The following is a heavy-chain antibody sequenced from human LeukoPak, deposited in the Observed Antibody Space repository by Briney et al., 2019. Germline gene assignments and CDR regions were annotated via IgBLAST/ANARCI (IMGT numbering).Heavy chain of an antibody. CDR1: GYTFTGYY. V-gene: IGHV1-2*02. J-gene: IGHJ4*02. CDR2: INPNSGGT. D-gene: IGHD6-19*01. CDR3: ARDLRASSYSSGLVDY. Sequence: ASVKVSCKASGYTFTGYYMHWVRQAPGQGLEWVGWINPNSGGTNYAQKFQGRVTMTRDTSISTAYMELSRLRSDDTAVYYCARDLRASSYSSGLVDYWGQGTLVTVSS.